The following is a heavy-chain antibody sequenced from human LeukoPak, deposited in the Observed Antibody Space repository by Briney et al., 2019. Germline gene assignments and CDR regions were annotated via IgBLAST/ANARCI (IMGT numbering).Heavy chain of an antibody. D-gene: IGHD2-2*01. CDR3: ARAVIVVVPAAQTYYYYYYMDV. V-gene: IGHV1-2*02. CDR1: GYTFTGYY. J-gene: IGHJ6*03. CDR2: INPNSGGT. Sequence: ASVKVSCKASGYTFTGYYMHWVRQAPGQGLEWMGWINPNSGGTNYAQKFQGRVTMTRDTSISTAYMELSRLRSDDTAVYYCARAVIVVVPAAQTYYYYYYMDVRGKGTTVTVSS.